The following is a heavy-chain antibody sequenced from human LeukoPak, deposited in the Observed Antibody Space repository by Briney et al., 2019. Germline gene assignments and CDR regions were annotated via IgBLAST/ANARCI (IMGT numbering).Heavy chain of an antibody. D-gene: IGHD3-3*01. CDR1: GGSISSYY. V-gene: IGHV4-59*01. CDR3: ARGRGFLEWLPPYFDY. Sequence: SETLSLTCTVSGGSISSYYWSWIRQPPGKGLEWIGYIYYSGSTNYNPSLKSRVTISVDTSKNQFSLKLSSVTAADTAVYYCARGRGFLEWLPPYFDYWGQGTLVTVSS. J-gene: IGHJ4*02. CDR2: IYYSGST.